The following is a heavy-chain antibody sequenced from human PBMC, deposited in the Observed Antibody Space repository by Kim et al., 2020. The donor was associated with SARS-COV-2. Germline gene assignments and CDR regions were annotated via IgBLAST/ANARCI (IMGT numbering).Heavy chain of an antibody. CDR2: INPKTGGT. Sequence: ASVKVSCKVSGDNFIGYYIHWVRQAPGQGLEYMGGINPKTGGTNSVQRFQGRLTMTRDTSISTAYLELSGLKSDDTAVYYCATTGGPGRDWGQGTLVTVSS. D-gene: IGHD7-27*01. J-gene: IGHJ4*02. V-gene: IGHV1-2*02. CDR1: GDNFIGYY. CDR3: ATTGGPGRD.